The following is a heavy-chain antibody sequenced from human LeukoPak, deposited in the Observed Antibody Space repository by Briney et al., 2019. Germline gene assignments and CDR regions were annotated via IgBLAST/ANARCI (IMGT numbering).Heavy chain of an antibody. CDR3: ARAKKRGAVAGTVYYGMDV. Sequence: PSETLSLTCTVSGGSISSGGYYWSWIRQHPGKGLEWIGYIYYSGSTYYNPSLKSRVTISVDTSKNQFSLKLSSVTAADTAVYYCARAKKRGAVAGTVYYGMDVWGKGTTVTVSS. V-gene: IGHV4-31*03. J-gene: IGHJ6*04. D-gene: IGHD6-19*01. CDR2: IYYSGST. CDR1: GGSISSGGYY.